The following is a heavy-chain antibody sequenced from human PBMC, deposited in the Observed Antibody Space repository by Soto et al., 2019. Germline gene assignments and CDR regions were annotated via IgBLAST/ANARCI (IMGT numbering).Heavy chain of an antibody. J-gene: IGHJ5*02. V-gene: IGHV1-69*13. CDR3: ARDRGRGYSRRGWFDP. Sequence: GASVKVSCKASGGTFSSYAISWVRQAPGQGLEWMGGIIPIFGTANYAQKFQGRVTITADESTSTAYMELSSLRSEDTAVYYCARDRGRGYSRRGWFDPWGQGTLVTVSS. CDR2: IIPIFGTA. D-gene: IGHD5-18*01. CDR1: GGTFSSYA.